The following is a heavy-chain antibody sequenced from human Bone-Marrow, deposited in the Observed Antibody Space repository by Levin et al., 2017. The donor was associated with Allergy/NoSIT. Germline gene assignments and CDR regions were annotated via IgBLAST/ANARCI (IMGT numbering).Heavy chain of an antibody. CDR3: ARVRFMGHFNSCGYYFDS. CDR2: VYGSGKT. V-gene: IGHV4-4*07. CDR1: GGSLFSYY. D-gene: IGHD3-22*01. J-gene: IGHJ4*02. Sequence: GGSLFSYYWTWIRQPAGRGLEWIGRVYGSGKTNYHPSLKSRLSMSIDTSNNHFSLTLSSVTAADTAVYYCARVRFMGHFNSCGYYFDSWGQGTQVIVSS.